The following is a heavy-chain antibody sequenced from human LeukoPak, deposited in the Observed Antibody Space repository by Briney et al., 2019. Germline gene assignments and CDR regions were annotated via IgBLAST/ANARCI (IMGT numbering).Heavy chain of an antibody. CDR1: GYTFTSYY. CDR3: ARAGYSSSWYMDY. J-gene: IGHJ4*02. CDR2: INPSGGST. V-gene: IGHV1-46*01. Sequence: ASVKVSCKASGYTFTSYYMHWVRQAPGQGLEWMGIINPSGGSTSYAQKFQGRVTMTRDTSISTAYMELSRLRSDDTAVYYCARAGYSSSWYMDYWGQGTLVTVSS. D-gene: IGHD6-13*01.